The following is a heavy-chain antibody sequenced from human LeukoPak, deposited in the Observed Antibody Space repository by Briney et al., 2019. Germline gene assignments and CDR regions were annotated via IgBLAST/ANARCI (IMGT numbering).Heavy chain of an antibody. CDR1: GDSISSYY. CDR2: ISNSGST. CDR3: ARVGRGDYVWGSYSFDF. J-gene: IGHJ4*02. Sequence: SETLSLTCTVSGDSISSYYWSWIRQPPGKGLEWIGYISNSGSTNYNPSLKSRATISVDTSENHFSLKLSSVTAADTAIYYCARVGRGDYVWGSYSFDFWGQGTLVTVSS. V-gene: IGHV4-59*01. D-gene: IGHD3-16*01.